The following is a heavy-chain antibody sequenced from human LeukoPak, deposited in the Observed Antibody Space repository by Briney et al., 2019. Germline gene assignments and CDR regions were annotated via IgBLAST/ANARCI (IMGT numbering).Heavy chain of an antibody. CDR1: GGSISSNY. J-gene: IGHJ4*02. D-gene: IGHD1-1*01. CDR3: AGYGTNVTTNDY. V-gene: IGHV4-59*08. Sequence: SETLSLTCTVSGGSISSNYWSWIRQPPGKGLEWIGFIYYSGSTNYNPSLKSRVTISVDTSKNQFSLKLSSVGATDTAVYYCAGYGTNVTTNDYWGQGTLVTVSS. CDR2: IYYSGST.